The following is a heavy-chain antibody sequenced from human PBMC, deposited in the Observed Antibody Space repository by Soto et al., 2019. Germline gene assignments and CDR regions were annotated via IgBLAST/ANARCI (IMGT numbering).Heavy chain of an antibody. Sequence: QVQLVESGGGVVQPGRSLRLSCAASGFPFTTYGMHWVREGPGMGLEWVAVISYDGSNRYYADSVKGRFTISRDNSKNTLYLQMNDLRPEDTALYYCGGGQYYFDFRGQGTLVTVSS. CDR3: GGGQYYFDF. CDR2: ISYDGSNR. J-gene: IGHJ4*02. D-gene: IGHD3-10*01. V-gene: IGHV3-30*03. CDR1: GFPFTTYG.